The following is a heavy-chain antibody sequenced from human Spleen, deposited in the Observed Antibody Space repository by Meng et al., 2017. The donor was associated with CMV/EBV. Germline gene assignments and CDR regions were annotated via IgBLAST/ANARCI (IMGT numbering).Heavy chain of an antibody. CDR3: ARGRGVVVVASDAFDI. CDR2: IYSGGTT. V-gene: IGHV3-53*01. J-gene: IGHJ3*02. D-gene: IGHD2-15*01. Sequence: GESLKISCGASGFIVGSNYMSWVRQAPGKGLEWVSIIYSGGTTYYADSVKGRFTISRDNSKNTLYLQMNSLRAEDTAVYYCARGRGVVVVASDAFDIWGQGTMVTVSS. CDR1: GFIVGSNY.